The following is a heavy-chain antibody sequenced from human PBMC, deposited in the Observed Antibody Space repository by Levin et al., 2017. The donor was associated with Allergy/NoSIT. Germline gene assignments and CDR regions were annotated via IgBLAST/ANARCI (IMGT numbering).Heavy chain of an antibody. D-gene: IGHD6-19*01. CDR3: ARVIALAGTAFDL. Sequence: GGSLRLSCAASGFRVSSKYMIWVRQAPGKGLEYVSIMFSGGDTFYADSVRGRFSISRDDSKNSLNLLMNSLRVEDTAVYYCARVIALAGTAFDLWGQGTLVTVSS. V-gene: IGHV3-53*01. CDR1: GFRVSSKY. CDR2: MFSGGDT. J-gene: IGHJ5*02.